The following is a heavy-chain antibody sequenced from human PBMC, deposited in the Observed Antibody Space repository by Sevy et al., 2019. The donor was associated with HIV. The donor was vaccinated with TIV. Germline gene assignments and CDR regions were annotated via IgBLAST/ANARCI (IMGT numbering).Heavy chain of an antibody. D-gene: IGHD6-13*01. V-gene: IGHV3-11*01. Sequence: RGSLRLSCEGSGFSFNDYYMTWIRQAPGKGLEWLAYISSSGDFINYAESVRGRFTVSRDNAKNSLYLQINSLRVEDTAIYYCARGQRATAPGANWFDPWGLGTLVTVSS. CDR3: ARGQRATAPGANWFDP. CDR2: ISSSGDFI. CDR1: GFSFNDYY. J-gene: IGHJ5*02.